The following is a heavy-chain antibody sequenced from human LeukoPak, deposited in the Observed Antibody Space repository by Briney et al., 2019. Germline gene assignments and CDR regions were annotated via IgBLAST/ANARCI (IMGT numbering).Heavy chain of an antibody. V-gene: IGHV3-7*01. CDR1: GFTFSTSW. Sequence: SGGSLRLSCAASGFTFSTSWMSWVRQAPGKGLEWVANIKQDGSEKYYVGSVRGRFTISRDNAKNSLYLQTNSLRAEDTAVYYCARAKDVAVGTTFDAFDIWGQGIMVTVSS. CDR3: ARAKDVAVGTTFDAFDI. J-gene: IGHJ3*02. D-gene: IGHD1-26*01. CDR2: IKQDGSEK.